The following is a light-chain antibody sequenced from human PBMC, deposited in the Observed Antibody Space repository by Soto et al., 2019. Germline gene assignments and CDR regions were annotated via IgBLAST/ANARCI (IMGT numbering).Light chain of an antibody. Sequence: EIVLTQSPGTLSLSPGERATLSCRASQTISNVYLGWYQQKPGQAPRLLIYGASSRATGIPDRFSGSGSGTDFTLTISRLEPEDFAVYSCQQYGTSPFTFGPGTKVDIK. V-gene: IGKV3-20*01. J-gene: IGKJ3*01. CDR1: QTISNVY. CDR3: QQYGTSPFT. CDR2: GAS.